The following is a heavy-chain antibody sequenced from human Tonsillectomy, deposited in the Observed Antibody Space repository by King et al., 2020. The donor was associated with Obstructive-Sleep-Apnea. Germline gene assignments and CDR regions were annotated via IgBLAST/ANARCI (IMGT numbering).Heavy chain of an antibody. Sequence: VQLVESGGGVVQPGRSLRLSCAASGFTFSSYGMHWVRQAPGKGLEWVAVIWYDGSNKYYADSVKGRFTISRDNSKNTLYLQMNSLRAEDTAVYYCAGGGDGYNYQWVVNFDYWGQGTLVTVSS. J-gene: IGHJ4*02. V-gene: IGHV3-33*01. CDR2: IWYDGSNK. CDR1: GFTFSSYG. CDR3: AGGGDGYNYQWVVNFDY. D-gene: IGHD5-24*01.